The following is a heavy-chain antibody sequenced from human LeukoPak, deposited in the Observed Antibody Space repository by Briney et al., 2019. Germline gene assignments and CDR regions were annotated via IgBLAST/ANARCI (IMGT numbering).Heavy chain of an antibody. Sequence: GGSLRLSCAASGFTFNIYAMHWVRQAPGKGLEWVAVISYDESDKYYADSVKGRFTISRDNAKNSLYLQMNSLRAEDTAVYYCAKVGKSDRNNFFTTKEKQLDYWGQGTLLTVSS. D-gene: IGHD1/OR15-1a*01. CDR2: ISYDESDK. CDR3: AKVGKSDRNNFFTTKEKQLDY. CDR1: GFTFNIYA. V-gene: IGHV3-30*04. J-gene: IGHJ4*02.